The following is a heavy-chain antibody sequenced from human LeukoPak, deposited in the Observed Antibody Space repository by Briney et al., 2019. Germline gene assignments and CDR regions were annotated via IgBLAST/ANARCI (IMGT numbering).Heavy chain of an antibody. V-gene: IGHV3-30*02. CDR2: IENAGSPK. D-gene: IGHD3-22*01. CDR1: GFNFSHNG. Sequence: GGSLRLSCAASGFNFSHNGMHWVRQTPGKGLEWVAFIENAGSPKYLADSVKGRFTISRDNSKNMLFLQMNSLRTEDTALYYCAKDLHSRASCYWGQGALVTVS. CDR3: AKDLHSRASCY. J-gene: IGHJ4*02.